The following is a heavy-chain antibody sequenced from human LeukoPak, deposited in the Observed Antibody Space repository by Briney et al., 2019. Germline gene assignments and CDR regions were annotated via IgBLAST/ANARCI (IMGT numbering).Heavy chain of an antibody. Sequence: PGGSLRLSCAASGFTFSRYAMSWVRQAPGKGLEWVSAISGGGGSTYYADSVKGRFTISRDNSKNTLYLQVNSLRAEDAAVYYCARDHHDFWSGYYTPQDWFDPWGQGTLVTVSS. J-gene: IGHJ5*02. CDR2: ISGGGGST. CDR3: ARDHHDFWSGYYTPQDWFDP. V-gene: IGHV3-23*01. D-gene: IGHD3-3*01. CDR1: GFTFSRYA.